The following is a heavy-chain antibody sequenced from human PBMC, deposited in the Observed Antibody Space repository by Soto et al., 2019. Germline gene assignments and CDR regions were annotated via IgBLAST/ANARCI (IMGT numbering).Heavy chain of an antibody. V-gene: IGHV4-30-4*01. D-gene: IGHD1-26*01. CDR3: ARDPVGATDGYYYGMDV. CDR2: IYYSGST. CDR1: GGSISSGDYY. Sequence: ASETLSLTCTVSGGSISSGDYYWSWIRQPPGKGLEWIGYIYYSGSTYYNPSLKSRVTISVDTSKNQFSLKLSSVTAADTAVYYCARDPVGATDGYYYGMDVWGQGTTVTVSS. J-gene: IGHJ6*02.